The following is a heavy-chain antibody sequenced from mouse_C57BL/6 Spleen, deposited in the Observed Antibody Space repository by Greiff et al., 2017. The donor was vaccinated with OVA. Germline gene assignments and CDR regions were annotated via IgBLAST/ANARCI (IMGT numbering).Heavy chain of an antibody. J-gene: IGHJ1*03. CDR2: INPNNGGT. V-gene: IGHV1-18*01. Sequence: EVKLMESGPELVKPGASVKIPCKASGYTFTDYNMDWVKQSHGKSLEWIGDINPNNGGTIYNQKFKGKATLTVDKSSSTAYMELRSLTSEDTAVYYCARSTYYRDWYFDVWGTGTTVTVSS. CDR1: GYTFTDYN. CDR3: ARSTYYRDWYFDV. D-gene: IGHD2-14*01.